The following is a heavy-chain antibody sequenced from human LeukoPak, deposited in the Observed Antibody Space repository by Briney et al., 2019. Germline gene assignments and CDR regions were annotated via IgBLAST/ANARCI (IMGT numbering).Heavy chain of an antibody. Sequence: GGSLRLSCAASRFTFSNAWMSWVRQAPGKGLEWVANIKQDGSEKYYVNSVKGRFTISRDNAKNSLYLQMNSLRAEDTAIYYCAREDDWNYEDYWGQGTLVTVSS. CDR3: AREDDWNYEDY. CDR1: RFTFSNAW. D-gene: IGHD1-7*01. J-gene: IGHJ4*02. CDR2: IKQDGSEK. V-gene: IGHV3-7*01.